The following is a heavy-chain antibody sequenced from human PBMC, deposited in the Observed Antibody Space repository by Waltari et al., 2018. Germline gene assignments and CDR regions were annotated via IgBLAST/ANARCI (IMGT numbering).Heavy chain of an antibody. CDR2: SKSDGSST. Sequence: EVQLVESGGGLVQPGGSLRLSCAASGFTYSMYWLHWVRQAPGKGLGWVSRSKSDGSSTSYADSVKGRFTISKDNAKNTVYLQMNSLRAEDTAIYYCARGARRTTVTTGWWYFDLWGRGTLVTVSS. V-gene: IGHV3-74*01. CDR3: ARGARRTTVTTGWWYFDL. D-gene: IGHD4-17*01. CDR1: GFTYSMYW. J-gene: IGHJ2*01.